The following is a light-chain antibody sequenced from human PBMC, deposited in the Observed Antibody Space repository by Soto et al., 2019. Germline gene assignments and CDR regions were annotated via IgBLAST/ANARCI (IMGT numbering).Light chain of an antibody. CDR3: QQYGYSRWT. CDR1: QSVSSSY. CDR2: GAS. V-gene: IGKV3-20*01. J-gene: IGKJ1*01. Sequence: EIVLTQSPGTLSLSPGERATLSCRASQSVSSSYLAWFQQKPGQAPRLLIYGASSRATGIPDRFSGSGSGTEFTLTISRLEPEDFAVYYCQQYGYSRWTFGQGTKVEI.